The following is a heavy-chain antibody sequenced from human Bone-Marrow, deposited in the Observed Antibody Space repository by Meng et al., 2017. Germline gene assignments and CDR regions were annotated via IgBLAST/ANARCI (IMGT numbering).Heavy chain of an antibody. D-gene: IGHD3-3*02. Sequence: GESLKISCAASGFTFSSYGMHWVRQAPGKGLEWVSVIYSGGSTYYADSVKGRFTISRHNSKNTLYLQMNSLRAEDTAVYYCARGGHFWSGFYSSSYYDYGMDVWGRGPAVTVSS. CDR2: IYSGGST. CDR1: GFTFSSYG. CDR3: ARGGHFWSGFYSSSYYDYGMDV. J-gene: IGHJ6*02. V-gene: IGHV3-NL1*01.